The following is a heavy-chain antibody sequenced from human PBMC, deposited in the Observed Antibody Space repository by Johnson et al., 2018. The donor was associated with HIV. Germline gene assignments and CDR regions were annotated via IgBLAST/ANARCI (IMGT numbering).Heavy chain of an antibody. CDR1: GFTFDDYG. J-gene: IGHJ3*02. CDR3: ARTEYFGWARSHAFDI. V-gene: IGHV3-20*04. Sequence: VQLVESGGSVVRPGGSLRLSCAASGFTFDDYGMSWVRQAPGKGLEWVSGINWNGGSTGYADSVKGRFTISRDNAKNSLYLQMNSLRAEDPAFYYCARTEYFGWARSHAFDIWGQGTMVTVSS. D-gene: IGHD3-9*01. CDR2: INWNGGST.